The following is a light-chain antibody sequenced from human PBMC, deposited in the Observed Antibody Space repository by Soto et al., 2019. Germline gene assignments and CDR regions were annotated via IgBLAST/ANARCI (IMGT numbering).Light chain of an antibody. V-gene: IGKV3-15*01. J-gene: IGKJ3*01. CDR1: QSLSSN. CDR3: QQYNNSPEFT. CDR2: GAS. Sequence: EIVLTQSPATLSVSPGERATLSCRATQSLSSNLAWYQQRPGQPPRLLIYGASTRATGIPARFSGRGSGTEFTLSFSSLQSEDFAVYYCQQYNNSPEFTFGPGTKVDFK.